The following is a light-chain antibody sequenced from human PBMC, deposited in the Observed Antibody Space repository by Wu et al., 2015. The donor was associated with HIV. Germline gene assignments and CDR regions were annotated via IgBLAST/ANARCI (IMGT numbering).Light chain of an antibody. J-gene: IGKJ3*01. V-gene: IGKV3-20*01. CDR2: GAS. Sequence: EIVLTQSPGTLSLSPGERATLSCRASLSVSSSYLAWYQQKPDQAPRLLIYGASNRATGIPDRFSGSGSGTDFTLTISRLEPEDFAVYYCQQYGSFFTFGPGTKVDIK. CDR3: QQYGSFFT. CDR1: LSVSSSY.